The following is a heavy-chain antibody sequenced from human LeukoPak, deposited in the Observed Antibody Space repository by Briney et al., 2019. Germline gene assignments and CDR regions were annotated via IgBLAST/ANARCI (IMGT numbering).Heavy chain of an antibody. V-gene: IGHV4-39*01. Sequence: SETLSLTCTVSGGSINSYYWGWIRQPPGKGLEWLGGIYYSGSTYYNPSLRSRVTISVDTSKNQFSLKLSSVTAADTAVYYCARRRANWYFDLWGRGTLVTVSS. CDR2: IYYSGST. CDR3: ARRRANWYFDL. CDR1: GGSINSYY. J-gene: IGHJ2*01.